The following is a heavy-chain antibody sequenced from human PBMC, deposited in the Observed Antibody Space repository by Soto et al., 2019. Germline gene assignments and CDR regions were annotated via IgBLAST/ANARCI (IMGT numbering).Heavy chain of an antibody. CDR1: GFIFDDYY. Sequence: PGGSLRLSCVASGFIFDDYYMNWIRQTPGKGLEWVSYISSSGSDANSADSLKGRFSISRDNAKNAVYLQMNRLSAEDTAIYYCVRVRGFFEWFDWGQGTQVTVSS. CDR3: VRVRGFFEWFD. CDR2: ISSSGSDA. D-gene: IGHD3-3*01. V-gene: IGHV3-11*06. J-gene: IGHJ1*01.